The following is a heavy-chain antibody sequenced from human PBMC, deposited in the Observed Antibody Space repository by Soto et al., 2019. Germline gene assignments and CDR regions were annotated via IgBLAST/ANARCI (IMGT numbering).Heavy chain of an antibody. J-gene: IGHJ6*02. Sequence: ASLKVSCKASGYTFTRYDMNWVRQATGQGLEWIGWMNPNSGNTGYAQKFQGRVTMTRNTSISTAYMELSSLRSEDTAVYYCARILRGNFLTGYAPYYYYYGMDVWGQGTTVTVSS. D-gene: IGHD3-9*01. CDR3: ARILRGNFLTGYAPYYYYYGMDV. CDR1: GYTFTRYD. CDR2: MNPNSGNT. V-gene: IGHV1-8*01.